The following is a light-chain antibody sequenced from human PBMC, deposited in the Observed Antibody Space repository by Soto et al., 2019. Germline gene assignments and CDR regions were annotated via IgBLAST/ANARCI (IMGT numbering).Light chain of an antibody. Sequence: DIAMTQSPATLSVSPGERATLSCRASQSISSNLAWYQQKPGQSPRLLIYGASTRATGVPARFSGSGSGTEFTLTISSLQSEDFAVYYCQQYNSWPPGLFTFGPGTKVDIK. CDR3: QQYNSWPPGLFT. CDR2: GAS. J-gene: IGKJ3*01. CDR1: QSISSN. V-gene: IGKV3-15*01.